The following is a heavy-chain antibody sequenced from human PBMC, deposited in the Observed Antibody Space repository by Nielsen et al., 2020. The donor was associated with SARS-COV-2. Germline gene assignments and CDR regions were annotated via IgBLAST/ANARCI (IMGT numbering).Heavy chain of an antibody. V-gene: IGHV3-53*01. CDR2: IYSGGST. J-gene: IGHJ6*02. CDR3: ARVHDYYYYYGMDV. Sequence: WIRQPPGKGLEWVSVIYSGGSTYYADSVKGRFTISRDNSKNTLYLQMNSLRAEDTAVYYCARVHDYYYYYGMDVWGQGTTVTVSS.